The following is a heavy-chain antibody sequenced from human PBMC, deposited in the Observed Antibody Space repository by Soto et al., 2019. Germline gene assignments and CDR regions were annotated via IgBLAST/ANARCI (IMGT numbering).Heavy chain of an antibody. CDR3: ARADSDQYFDY. V-gene: IGHV1-46*01. CDR1: GFTFSNYY. D-gene: IGHD2-2*01. Sequence: AAVKVSCKASGFTFSNYYMHWVRQAPEQGLEWMGLISPTANYTRYAQTFQGRFTITRDTSTSTVYMDLSSLTSEDTDFYYCARADSDQYFDYWGQGTRVTVSS. J-gene: IGHJ4*02. CDR2: ISPTANYT.